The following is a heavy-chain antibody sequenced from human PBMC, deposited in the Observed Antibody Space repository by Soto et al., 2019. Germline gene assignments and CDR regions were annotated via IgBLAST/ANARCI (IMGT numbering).Heavy chain of an antibody. CDR3: ARRGSGSYYDY. CDR2: ISGSGGST. D-gene: IGHD1-26*01. Sequence: EVQVLESGGGLVQPGGSLRLSCAASGFTFSSYAMRWVRQAPGKGLEWVSAISGSGGSTYYEDSVKGRFTISRDNSKNTLYLQMNSLRAEDTAVYYCARRGSGSYYDYWGQGTLVTVSS. J-gene: IGHJ4*02. V-gene: IGHV3-23*01. CDR1: GFTFSSYA.